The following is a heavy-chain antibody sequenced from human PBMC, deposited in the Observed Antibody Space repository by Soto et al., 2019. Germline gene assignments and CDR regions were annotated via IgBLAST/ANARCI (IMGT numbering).Heavy chain of an antibody. CDR1: GYTFTSYD. J-gene: IGHJ4*02. CDR3: ASLMTTVTTVDY. CDR2: MNPNSGNT. V-gene: IGHV1-8*01. Sequence: VASVKVSCKASGYTFTSYDINWVRQATGQGLEWMGWMNPNSGNTGYAQKFQGRVTMTRNTSISTAYMELSSLRSEDTAVYYCASLMTTVTTVDYWGQGTLVTVSS. D-gene: IGHD4-17*01.